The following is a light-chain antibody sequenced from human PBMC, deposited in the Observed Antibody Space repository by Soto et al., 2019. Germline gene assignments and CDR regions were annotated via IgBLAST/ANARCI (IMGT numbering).Light chain of an antibody. CDR2: LNSDGSH. CDR1: SGHSSYA. V-gene: IGLV4-69*01. Sequence: QLVLTQSPSASASLGASVKLTCTLSSGHSSYATAWHQQQPEKGPRYLMKLNSDGSHSKGDGIPDRFSGSSSGAERYLTISSLQSEDEADYYCQTWVTGIQVFGGGTKVTVL. J-gene: IGLJ3*02. CDR3: QTWVTGIQV.